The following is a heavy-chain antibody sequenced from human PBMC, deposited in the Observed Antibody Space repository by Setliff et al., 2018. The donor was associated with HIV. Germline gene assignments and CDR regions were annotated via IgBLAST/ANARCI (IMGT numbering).Heavy chain of an antibody. CDR3: ARQQGDSRGFYPHFDY. Sequence: PSETLSLTCTVSGVSVSGTAYYWAWIRQPPGRGLEWIGNIYYTGNTNYNSSLKSRISMSMVASKKQIFLKLSTVSAADTAVYYCARQQGDSRGFYPHFDYWGQGRLVTVPQ. CDR2: IYYTGNT. V-gene: IGHV4-39*01. D-gene: IGHD3-22*01. CDR1: GVSVSGTAYY. J-gene: IGHJ4*02.